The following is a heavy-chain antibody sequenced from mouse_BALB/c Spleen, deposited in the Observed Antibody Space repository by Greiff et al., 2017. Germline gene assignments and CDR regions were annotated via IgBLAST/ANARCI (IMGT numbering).Heavy chain of an antibody. Sequence: EVKLLESGGGLVQPKGSLKLSCAASGFTFNTYAMHWVCQAPGKGLEWVARIRSKSNNYATYYADSVKDRFTISRDDSQSMLYLQMNNLKTEDTAMYYCVREAGSKGYFDVWGAGTTVTVSS. CDR2: IRSKSNNYAT. D-gene: IGHD1-1*01. CDR1: GFTFNTYA. V-gene: IGHV10-3*03. CDR3: VREAGSKGYFDV. J-gene: IGHJ1*01.